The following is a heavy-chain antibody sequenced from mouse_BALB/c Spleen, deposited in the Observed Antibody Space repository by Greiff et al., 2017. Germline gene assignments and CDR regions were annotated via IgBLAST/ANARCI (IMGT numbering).Heavy chain of an antibody. CDR3: ARQRAFNYLAMDY. CDR1: GFSLTSYG. V-gene: IGHV2-6-2*01. Sequence: VQLQQSGPDLVAPSQSLSITCTVSGFSLTSYGVHWVRQPPGKGLEWLVVIWSDGSTTYNSALKSRLSISKDNSKSQVFLKMNSLQTDDTAMYYCARQRAFNYLAMDYWGQGTSVTVSS. D-gene: IGHD5-5*01. CDR2: IWSDGST. J-gene: IGHJ4*01.